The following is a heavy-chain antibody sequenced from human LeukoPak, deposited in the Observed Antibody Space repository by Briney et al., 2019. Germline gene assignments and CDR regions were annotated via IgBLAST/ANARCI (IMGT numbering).Heavy chain of an antibody. CDR2: IYTSGST. V-gene: IGHV4-4*07. D-gene: IGHD3-10*01. CDR1: GGSISSYY. J-gene: IGHJ6*03. Sequence: PSETLSLTCTVSGGSISSYYWSWIRQPAGKGLEWIGRIYTSGSTNYNPSLKSRVTMSVDTSKNQFSLKLSSVTAADTAVYHCAREVYYYGSGSYYYYYMDVWGKGTTVTISS. CDR3: AREVYYYGSGSYYYYYMDV.